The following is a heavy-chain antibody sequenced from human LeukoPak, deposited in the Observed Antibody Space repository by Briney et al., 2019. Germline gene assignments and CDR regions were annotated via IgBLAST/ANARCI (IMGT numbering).Heavy chain of an antibody. CDR2: INQSGDT. V-gene: IGHV4-34*01. J-gene: IGHJ4*02. CDR3: ARYVPVRTGTTRASFDY. CDR1: AGSFSGYY. D-gene: IGHD1-1*01. Sequence: SETLSLTCAVYAGSFSGYYWSWIRQPPGKGLEWIGEINQSGDTNCDPSLKSRVSMSIDTTKSQFSLKLRSVTVADTAVYYCARYVPVRTGTTRASFDYWGQGTLVTVSS.